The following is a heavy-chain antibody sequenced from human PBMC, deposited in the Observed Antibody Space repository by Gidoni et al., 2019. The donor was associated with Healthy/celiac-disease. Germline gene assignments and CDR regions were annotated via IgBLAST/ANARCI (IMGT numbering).Heavy chain of an antibody. Sequence: EVQLLESGGGLVQPGGSLRLSCAASGFTFSSYAMSWVRQAPGKGLEWVSAISGSGGSTYYADSVKGRFTISRDNSKNTLYLQMNSLRAEDTAVYYCAKFWGISGSYSTYYYYGMDVWGQGTTVTVSS. CDR2: ISGSGGST. V-gene: IGHV3-23*01. J-gene: IGHJ6*02. CDR3: AKFWGISGSYSTYYYYGMDV. CDR1: GFTFSSYA. D-gene: IGHD1-26*01.